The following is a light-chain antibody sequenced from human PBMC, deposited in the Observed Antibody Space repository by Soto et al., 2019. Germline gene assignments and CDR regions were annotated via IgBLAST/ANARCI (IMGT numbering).Light chain of an antibody. CDR1: SSDIGGYNY. V-gene: IGLV2-14*01. CDR2: EVS. J-gene: IGLJ1*01. Sequence: QSALTQPASVSGSPGQSITISCTGTSSDIGGYNYVSWYQQHPGKAPKLMIYEVSYRPSGVSNRFSGSKSGNTASLTISGLQAEDEADYYCSSYTSRSTLVFGTGTQLTVL. CDR3: SSYTSRSTLV.